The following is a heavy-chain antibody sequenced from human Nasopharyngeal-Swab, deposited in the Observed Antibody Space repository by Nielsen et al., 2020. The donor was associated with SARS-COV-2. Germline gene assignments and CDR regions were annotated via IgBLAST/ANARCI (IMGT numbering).Heavy chain of an antibody. Sequence: GGPLRLSCAASGFTFSSYAMSWVRQAPGKGLEWVSAISGSGGSTYYADSVKGRFTTSRDNSKNTLYLQMNSLRAEDTAVYYCAKDGMVRGAFDIWGQGTMVTVSS. CDR2: ISGSGGST. CDR3: AKDGMVRGAFDI. D-gene: IGHD5-18*01. J-gene: IGHJ3*02. V-gene: IGHV3-23*01. CDR1: GFTFSSYA.